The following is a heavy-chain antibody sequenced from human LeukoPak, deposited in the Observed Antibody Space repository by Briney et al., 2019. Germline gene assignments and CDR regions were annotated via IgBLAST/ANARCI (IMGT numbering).Heavy chain of an antibody. Sequence: PSETLSLTCTVSGGSISSYYWSWIRQPPGKGLEWIGYIYYSGSTNYNPSLKSRVTISVDTSKNQFSLKLSSVTAADTAVYYCARANYDFWSGYPNWSDPWGQGTICTVSS. CDR1: GGSISSYY. J-gene: IGHJ5*02. CDR2: IYYSGST. D-gene: IGHD3-3*01. CDR3: ARANYDFWSGYPNWSDP. V-gene: IGHV4-59*01.